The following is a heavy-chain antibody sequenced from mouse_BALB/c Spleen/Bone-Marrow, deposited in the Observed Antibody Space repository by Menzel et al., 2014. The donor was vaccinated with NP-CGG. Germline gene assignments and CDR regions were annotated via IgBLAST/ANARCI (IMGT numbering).Heavy chain of an antibody. CDR1: GFTFSSYT. Sequence: EVMLVESGGGLVQPGGSLKLSCAASGFTFSSYTMSWVRQTPEKRLEWVAYISNGGGSTYYPDTVKGRFTISRDNAKNTLYLQMSSLKSEDTAMYYCARQIYFPYFDYWGQCTTLTVSS. CDR3: ARQIYFPYFDY. J-gene: IGHJ2*01. D-gene: IGHD2-1*01. CDR2: ISNGGGST. V-gene: IGHV5-12-2*01.